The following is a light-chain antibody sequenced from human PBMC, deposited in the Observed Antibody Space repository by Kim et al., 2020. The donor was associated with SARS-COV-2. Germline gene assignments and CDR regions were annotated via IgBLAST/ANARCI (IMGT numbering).Light chain of an antibody. Sequence: DIQMTQSPSTLSASVGDRVTITCRASQSISSYLAWYQQKPGKAPELLIYKASILESGVPSRFSGSGSGTEFTLTISSLQPDDFASFYCQQYKTSPLTFGQGTKVDIK. J-gene: IGKJ1*01. CDR3: QQYKTSPLT. V-gene: IGKV1-5*03. CDR2: KAS. CDR1: QSISSY.